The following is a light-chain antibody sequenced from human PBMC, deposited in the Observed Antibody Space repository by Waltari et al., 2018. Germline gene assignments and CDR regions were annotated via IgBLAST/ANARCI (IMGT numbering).Light chain of an antibody. CDR1: SSDVGGYDY. Sequence: QSALTQPRSVSGSPGHSVTISCTGTSSDVGGYDYVSWYQQHPDKAPKLVIYDVNKRPSGVPDRFSGSKSGNTVSLTISGLQADDEADYNCCSYAGRATWAFGGGTKLTVL. J-gene: IGLJ3*02. V-gene: IGLV2-11*01. CDR3: CSYAGRATWA. CDR2: DVN.